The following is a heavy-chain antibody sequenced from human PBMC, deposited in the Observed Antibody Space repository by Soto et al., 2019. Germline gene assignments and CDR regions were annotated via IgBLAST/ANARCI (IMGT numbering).Heavy chain of an antibody. CDR3: AIDRLSSGSGVRFDP. CDR1: GFTFSSYA. J-gene: IGHJ5*02. Sequence: EVQLLESGGGLVQPGGSLRLSCAASGFTFSSYAMSWVRQAPGKGLEWVSDISGGGDDTYYADSGRGRFTMPRDNSKNTLYLQMNSLRAEDTAKYYCAIDRLSSGSGVRFDPWGEGTLVTVSS. CDR2: ISGGGDDT. D-gene: IGHD6-19*01. V-gene: IGHV3-23*01.